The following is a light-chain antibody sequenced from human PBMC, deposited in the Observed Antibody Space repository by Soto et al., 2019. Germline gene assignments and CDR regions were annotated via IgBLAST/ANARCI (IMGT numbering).Light chain of an antibody. CDR1: QPIRSW. J-gene: IGKJ1*01. CDR3: QQYENYWT. V-gene: IGKV1-5*01. Sequence: DIQLTQSPSFLSASVGDRVTITCRASQPIRSWLAWYHQKPGKAPKLLIYDASXXESGVPSRFSGSGSGTEFTLTISSLQPEDFGIYYCQQYENYWTFGQGTKVDIK. CDR2: DAS.